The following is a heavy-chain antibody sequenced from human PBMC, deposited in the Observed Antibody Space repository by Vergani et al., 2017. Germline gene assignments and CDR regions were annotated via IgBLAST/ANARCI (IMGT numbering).Heavy chain of an antibody. CDR2: ISGSGGST. CDR1: GFTFSSYA. V-gene: IGHV3-23*01. J-gene: IGHJ4*02. CDR3: AHSPYYDILTGYPKGLFDY. Sequence: EVQLLESGGGLVQPGGSLRLSCAASGFTFSSYALSWVRPAPGKGLEWVSAISGSGGSTYYADSVKGRFTISRDNSKNTLYLQMNSLRAEDTAVYYCAHSPYYDILTGYPKGLFDYWGQGTLVTVSS. D-gene: IGHD3-9*01.